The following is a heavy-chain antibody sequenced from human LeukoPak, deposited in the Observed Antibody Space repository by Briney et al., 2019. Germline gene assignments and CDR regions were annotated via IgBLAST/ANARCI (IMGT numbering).Heavy chain of an antibody. J-gene: IGHJ6*02. CDR2: MNPNSGNT. V-gene: IGHV1-8*01. CDR3: ARGPVLRAGYYYYGMDV. Sequence: ASVKVSCKASGYTFTSYDINWVRQATGQGLEWMGWMNPNSGNTGYAQKFQGRVTMTRNTSISTAYMELSSLRSGDTAVYYCARGPVLRAGYYYYGMDVWGQGTTVTVSS. CDR1: GYTFTSYD.